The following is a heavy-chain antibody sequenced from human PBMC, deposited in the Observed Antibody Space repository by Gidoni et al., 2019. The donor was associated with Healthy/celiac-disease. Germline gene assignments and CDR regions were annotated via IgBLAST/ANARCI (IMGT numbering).Heavy chain of an antibody. D-gene: IGHD3-10*01. CDR3: ARHLSDYNFWDYFDY. J-gene: IGHJ4*02. CDR2: ISSSSSYI. CDR1: GFTFSRYS. Sequence: EVQLVASGGGLVKPGGSLSLYCAASGFTFSRYSINWVRQAPGKGLEWDSSISSSSSYIYYADSVKGRFTISRDNDKNSLYLQMNRLRAEDTAVYYCARHLSDYNFWDYFDYWGQGTLVTVSS. V-gene: IGHV3-21*01.